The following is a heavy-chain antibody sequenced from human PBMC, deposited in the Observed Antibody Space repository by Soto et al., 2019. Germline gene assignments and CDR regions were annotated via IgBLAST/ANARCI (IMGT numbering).Heavy chain of an antibody. Sequence: EVQLLESGGGLVQPGGSLRLSCAASGFTFSSYAMSWVRQAPGKGLEWVSAISGSGGSTYYADSVKGRFTISRDNSKNTLYLQRNSLRAEDTAVYYCAKGLVDCSGGSCPLDYGMDVWGQGTTVTVSS. CDR1: GFTFSSYA. D-gene: IGHD2-15*01. CDR3: AKGLVDCSGGSCPLDYGMDV. CDR2: ISGSGGST. J-gene: IGHJ6*02. V-gene: IGHV3-23*01.